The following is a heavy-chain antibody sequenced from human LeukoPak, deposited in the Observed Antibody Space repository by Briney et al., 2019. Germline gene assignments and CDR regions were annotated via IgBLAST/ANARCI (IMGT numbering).Heavy chain of an antibody. CDR1: GYSFTSYW. Sequence: RGESLKISCKGSGYSFTSYWIGWVRQMPGKGLEWMGIIYPGDSDTRYSPSFQGQVTISADKSISTAYLQWSSLKASDTAMYYCARLPNIGGKEYYFDYWGQGTLVTVSS. CDR2: IYPGDSDT. V-gene: IGHV5-51*01. D-gene: IGHD2/OR15-2a*01. J-gene: IGHJ4*02. CDR3: ARLPNIGGKEYYFDY.